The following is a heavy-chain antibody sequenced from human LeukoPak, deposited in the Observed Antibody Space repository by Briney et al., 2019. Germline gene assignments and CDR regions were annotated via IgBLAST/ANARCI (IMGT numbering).Heavy chain of an antibody. J-gene: IGHJ5*01. CDR2: ISGSGGST. CDR3: TKWIICLPDDS. CDR1: GFTFSADA. Sequence: RGSLRLSSADPGFTFSADAMSWARQAPGKGLEWVSAISGSGGSTYYADSVKGRFTISRDNSKNTLYLQMNSLRAEDTAVYYCTKWIICLPDDSGGRGILVTVSS. V-gene: IGHV3-23*01. D-gene: IGHD2-2*03.